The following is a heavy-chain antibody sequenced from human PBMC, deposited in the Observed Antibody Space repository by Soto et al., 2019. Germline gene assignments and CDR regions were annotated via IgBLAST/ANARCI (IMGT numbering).Heavy chain of an antibody. J-gene: IGHJ4*02. V-gene: IGHV4-59*08. D-gene: IGHD6-13*01. Sequence: SETLSLTCTVSDGSFSPNYWGWIRQPPGKGLEWIGYIYYAGTTTYNPSLKGRATISLDTSENQFSLKVRSVTAADTAVYYCARHRRPGSGNWYGVDSWGQGSLVTVS. CDR1: DGSFSPNY. CDR2: IYYAGTT. CDR3: ARHRRPGSGNWYGVDS.